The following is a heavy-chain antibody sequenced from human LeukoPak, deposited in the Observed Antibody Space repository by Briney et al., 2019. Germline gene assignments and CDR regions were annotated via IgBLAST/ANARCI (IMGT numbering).Heavy chain of an antibody. Sequence: SETLSLTCAVYGGSFSGYYWSWIRQPPGKGLEWIGEINHSGSTNYNPSLKSRVTISVDTSKNQFSLKLSSVTAADTAVYYCARRGRLRFLEWLLWWFDPRGQGTLVTVSS. CDR3: ARRGRLRFLEWLLWWFDP. J-gene: IGHJ5*02. CDR2: INHSGST. V-gene: IGHV4-34*01. CDR1: GGSFSGYY. D-gene: IGHD3-3*01.